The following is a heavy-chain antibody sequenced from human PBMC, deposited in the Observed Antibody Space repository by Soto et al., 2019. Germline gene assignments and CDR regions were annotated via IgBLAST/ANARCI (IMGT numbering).Heavy chain of an antibody. D-gene: IGHD3-10*01. CDR3: ANDCGGEAFVDY. CDR1: GFTFTNYG. CDR2: VSIGSDNL. V-gene: IGHV3-23*01. J-gene: IGHJ4*02. Sequence: EVQLLETGGGLVQPGGALGLSCEASGFTFTNYGMSWLRQAPGKGLEWLATVSIGSDNLHYADSVKGRFTISRDNSRNTLYLQMNRLRDEDTAVYYCANDCGGEAFVDYWGRGTLVTVSS.